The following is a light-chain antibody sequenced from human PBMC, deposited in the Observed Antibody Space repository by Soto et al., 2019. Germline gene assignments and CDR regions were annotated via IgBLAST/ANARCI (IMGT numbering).Light chain of an antibody. J-gene: IGLJ1*01. CDR1: SSNIGNNY. CDR3: GTWDSSLSAGGYV. Sequence: QSVLTQPPSVSAAPGQKVTISCSGCSSNIGNNYVSWYQQLPGTAPKLLIYDNNKRPSGIPDRFSGSKSGTSATLGITGLQTGHEADYYCGTWDSSLSAGGYVFGTGTKVTVL. CDR2: DNN. V-gene: IGLV1-51*01.